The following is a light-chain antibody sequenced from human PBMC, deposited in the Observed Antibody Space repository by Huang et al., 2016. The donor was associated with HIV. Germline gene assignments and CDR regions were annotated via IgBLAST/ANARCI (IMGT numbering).Light chain of an antibody. CDR2: DAS. Sequence: DIQMTQSPSTLSASVGDRVTITCRASQSISSWLAWYQQKPGKAPKLLIYDASSLESGVPSRFFGSVSGTEFTLTISSLQPDNFAPYYCQQYNSYPYTFGQGTKLEIK. CDR1: QSISSW. V-gene: IGKV1-5*01. CDR3: QQYNSYPYT. J-gene: IGKJ2*01.